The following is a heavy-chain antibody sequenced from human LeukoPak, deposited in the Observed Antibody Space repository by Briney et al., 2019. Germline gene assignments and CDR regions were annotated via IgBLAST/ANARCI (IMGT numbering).Heavy chain of an antibody. CDR3: AKVSSPTGYCGGGTCAFDY. D-gene: IGHD2-15*01. Sequence: PGGSLRLSCAASGFTFSSYAMSWVRQAPGKGLEWVSGIISSGARTYYGDSVKGRFIISRDNSKNTPSLQINSLRAEDTAVYYCAKVSSPTGYCGGGTCAFDYWGQGTLVTVSS. CDR2: IISSGART. V-gene: IGHV3-23*01. CDR1: GFTFSSYA. J-gene: IGHJ4*02.